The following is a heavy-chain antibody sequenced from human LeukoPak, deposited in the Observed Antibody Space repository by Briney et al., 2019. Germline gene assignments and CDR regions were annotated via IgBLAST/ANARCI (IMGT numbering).Heavy chain of an antibody. CDR2: IFSTGAT. V-gene: IGHV4-59*11. D-gene: IGHD2-2*01. J-gene: IGHJ4*02. CDR3: ARFSTRFDLGCSEASCYVHY. Sequence: SETLSLTCTVSGGSISGHYWTWIRLPPGKGLELIGHIFSTGATHYNPSLRSRVTMSIDTSKNQFSLKLSSVNVADTAVYYCARFSTRFDLGCSEASCYVHYWGQGTQVTVSS. CDR1: GGSISGHY.